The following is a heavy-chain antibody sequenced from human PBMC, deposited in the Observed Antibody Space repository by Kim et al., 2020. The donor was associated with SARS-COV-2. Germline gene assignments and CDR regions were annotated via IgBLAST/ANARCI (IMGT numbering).Heavy chain of an antibody. CDR2: INSDGSST. D-gene: IGHD6-19*01. V-gene: IGHV3-74*01. J-gene: IGHJ4*02. Sequence: GGSLRLSCAASGFTFSSYWMHWVRQAPGKGLVWVSRINSDGSSTSYADSVKGRFTISRDNAKNTLYLQMNSLRAEDTAVYYCARVGIAVAETSFDYWGQGTLVTVSS. CDR1: GFTFSSYW. CDR3: ARVGIAVAETSFDY.